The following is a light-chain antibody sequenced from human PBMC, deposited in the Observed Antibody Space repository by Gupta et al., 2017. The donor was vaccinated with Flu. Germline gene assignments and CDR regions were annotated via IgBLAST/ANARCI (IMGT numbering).Light chain of an antibody. CDR3: QRQSENPIT. CDR2: QAS. V-gene: IGKV1-5*03. Sequence: PSTLSASVGDRVTITCRASQSVSTWSACHQQSAGKAPKILIQQASKADSGLPSRISGSASAADLSLIISIRPPDDFATYCSQRQSENPITFGRGTKVDIK. CDR1: QSVSTW. J-gene: IGKJ4*01.